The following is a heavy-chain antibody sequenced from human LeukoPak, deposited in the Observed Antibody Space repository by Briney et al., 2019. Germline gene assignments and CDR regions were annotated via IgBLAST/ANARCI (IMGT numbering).Heavy chain of an antibody. CDR1: GFTFSSYA. Sequence: GGSLRLSCAASGFTFSSYAMSWVRQAPGKGLEWVSAISGSGGSTYYADSVKGRFTISRDNSKNTLYLQMNSLRAEDTAVYYCAKDRPRTYYYDSSGDWFDPWGQGTLVTVSS. D-gene: IGHD3-22*01. CDR2: ISGSGGST. V-gene: IGHV3-23*01. CDR3: AKDRPRTYYYDSSGDWFDP. J-gene: IGHJ5*02.